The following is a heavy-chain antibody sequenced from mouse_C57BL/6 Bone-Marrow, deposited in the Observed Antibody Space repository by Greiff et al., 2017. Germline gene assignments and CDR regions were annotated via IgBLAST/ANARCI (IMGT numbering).Heavy chain of an antibody. Sequence: EVQLQQSGGDLVMPRGYLQLSCAASGFTFSSYGLSWVRLTPDNMLAWVATLSSGGSYSFYPDSVKGRFTISRDNAKNTLYLQMSSLKSEDTAMYYCAIHDPGTTGDYWGQGTTLTVAS. CDR2: LSSGGSYS. D-gene: IGHD4-1*01. CDR3: AIHDPGTTGDY. J-gene: IGHJ2*01. CDR1: GFTFSSYG. V-gene: IGHV5-6*01.